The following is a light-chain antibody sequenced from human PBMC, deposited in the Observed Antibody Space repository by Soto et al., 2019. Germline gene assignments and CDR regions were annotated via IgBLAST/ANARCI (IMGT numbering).Light chain of an antibody. CDR3: QQYNDWTPLT. CDR1: QSVSTH. J-gene: IGKJ4*01. Sequence: EIVLPQSPATLSVSPGERAPLSCRASQSVSTHLAWYQQKPGQTPRLLIYGASTRATGIPARFSGSGPGTEFTLTISSLQSEDFAVYYCQQYNDWTPLTFGGGTKVEIK. V-gene: IGKV3-15*01. CDR2: GAS.